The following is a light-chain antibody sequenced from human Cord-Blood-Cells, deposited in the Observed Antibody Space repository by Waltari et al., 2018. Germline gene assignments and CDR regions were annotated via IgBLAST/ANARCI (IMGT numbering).Light chain of an antibody. Sequence: QLVLTQSPSASASLGASVKLTCTLSSGHSSYAIAWHQQQPEEGPRYLMKLNSDGSHSKGDGIPDRFSVSSSGAERYLTISSLQSEDEADYYCQTWGTGPVFGGGTKLTVL. V-gene: IGLV4-69*01. CDR2: LNSDGSH. CDR3: QTWGTGPV. CDR1: SGHSSYA. J-gene: IGLJ2*01.